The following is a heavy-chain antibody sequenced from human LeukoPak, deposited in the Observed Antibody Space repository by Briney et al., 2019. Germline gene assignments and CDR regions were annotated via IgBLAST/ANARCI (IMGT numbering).Heavy chain of an antibody. Sequence: ASVKVSCKASGYTFTGYYMHWVRQAPGQGLEWMGWMNPYSGGTNYAQKFQGRVTMARDTSISTAYMELNSLTSDDTAVYYCARDLPKIGYVGAFDIWGQGTMVTVSS. CDR3: ARDLPKIGYVGAFDI. D-gene: IGHD5-12*01. CDR1: GYTFTGYY. CDR2: MNPYSGGT. V-gene: IGHV1-2*02. J-gene: IGHJ3*02.